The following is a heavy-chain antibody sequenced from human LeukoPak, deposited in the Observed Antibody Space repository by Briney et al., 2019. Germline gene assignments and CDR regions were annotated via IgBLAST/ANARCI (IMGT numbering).Heavy chain of an antibody. Sequence: PSETLSLTCTVSGGSITSYYWSWIRQPPGKGLEWIGYIYFSGSTNYNPSFKSRVTMSVDTSKNQFSLKLTSVTAADTALYYCARATTAYCTGGVCPNFDYWGQGTLVTVSS. V-gene: IGHV4-59*01. CDR1: GGSITSYY. CDR3: ARATTAYCTGGVCPNFDY. J-gene: IGHJ4*02. CDR2: IYFSGST. D-gene: IGHD2-8*02.